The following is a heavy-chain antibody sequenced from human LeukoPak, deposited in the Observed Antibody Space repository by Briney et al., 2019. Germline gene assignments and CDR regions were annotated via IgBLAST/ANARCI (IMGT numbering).Heavy chain of an antibody. Sequence: PSQTLSLTCAVSGGSISSGGYSWSWIRQPPGKGLEWIGYIYHSGSTYYNPSLKSRVTISVDRSKNQFSLKLSSVTAADTAVYYCARLGGRDDAFDIWGQGTMVTVSS. CDR1: GGSISSGGYS. D-gene: IGHD3-10*01. V-gene: IGHV4-30-2*01. CDR2: IYHSGST. J-gene: IGHJ3*02. CDR3: ARLGGRDDAFDI.